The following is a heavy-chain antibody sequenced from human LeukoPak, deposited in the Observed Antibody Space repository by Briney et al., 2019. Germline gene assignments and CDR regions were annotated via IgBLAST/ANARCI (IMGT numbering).Heavy chain of an antibody. J-gene: IGHJ4*02. D-gene: IGHD6-19*01. V-gene: IGHV3-23*01. CDR2: ISGSGGST. Sequence: PGGSLRLSCAASGFTFSSYAMSWVRQAPGKGLEWVSVISGSGGSTYYADSVKGRFTISRDNSKNTLYLQMNSLRAEDTAVYYCAKGRYSSGWYYFDYWGQGTLVTVSS. CDR1: GFTFSSYA. CDR3: AKGRYSSGWYYFDY.